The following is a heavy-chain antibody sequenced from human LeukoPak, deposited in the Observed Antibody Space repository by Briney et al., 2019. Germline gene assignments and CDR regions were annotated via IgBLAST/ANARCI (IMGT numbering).Heavy chain of an antibody. CDR2: INPTSRDT. CDR3: ARVIPHYYDSSLPDY. CDR1: GYTFSDYY. D-gene: IGHD3-22*01. Sequence: GASVKVSCKASGYTFSDYYLQWVRQAPGQGLEWMGWINPTSRDTKYAQKFQGRVTMTRDTTTSTATLELRRLRSDDTAVYYRARVIPHYYDSSLPDYWGQGTLVTVSS. V-gene: IGHV1-2*02. J-gene: IGHJ4*02.